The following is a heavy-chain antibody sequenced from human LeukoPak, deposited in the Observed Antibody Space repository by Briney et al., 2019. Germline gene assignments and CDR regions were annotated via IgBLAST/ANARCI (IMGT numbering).Heavy chain of an antibody. V-gene: IGHV3-7*03. J-gene: IGHJ3*02. CDR2: IKGDGSKK. D-gene: IGHD3-22*01. Sequence: GGSLRLSCATSGFIFSRDWMTWARQAPGKGPEWVANIKGDGSKKNLVDSVKGRFTISRDNAKNSLYLEMSSLRAEDTAVYYCARDSNPGDSSGYYDAFDIWGQGTKVTVSS. CDR1: GFIFSRDW. CDR3: ARDSNPGDSSGYYDAFDI.